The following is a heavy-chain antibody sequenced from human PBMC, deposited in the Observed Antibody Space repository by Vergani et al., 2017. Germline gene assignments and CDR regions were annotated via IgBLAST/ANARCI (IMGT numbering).Heavy chain of an antibody. CDR1: GYTFTSYA. V-gene: IGHV7-4-1*02. Sequence: QVQLVQSGSELKKPGASVKVSCKASGYTFTSYAMNWVRQAPGQGLEWMGWINTNTGNPTYAQGFTGRFVFSLDTSVSTAYLQISSLKAEDTAVYYCAXIPWDDFWSGYYYYYYYYMDVWGKGTTVTVSS. D-gene: IGHD3-3*01. CDR2: INTNTGNP. J-gene: IGHJ6*03. CDR3: AXIPWDDFWSGYYYYYYYYMDV.